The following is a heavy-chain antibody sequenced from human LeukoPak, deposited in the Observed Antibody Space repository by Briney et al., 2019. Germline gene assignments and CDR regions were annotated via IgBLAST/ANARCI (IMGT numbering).Heavy chain of an antibody. D-gene: IGHD5-24*01. Sequence: EASVTVSCTASGYSFSTYTMNWVRQAPGQRLEWMGWINAGNGNTKYSQKFQGRVTITRDTSASTAYMEMRSLRSEDTAVYYCAREIDRDDYNRFFDYWGQGTLVTVSS. V-gene: IGHV1-3*01. J-gene: IGHJ4*02. CDR1: GYSFSTYT. CDR3: AREIDRDDYNRFFDY. CDR2: INAGNGNT.